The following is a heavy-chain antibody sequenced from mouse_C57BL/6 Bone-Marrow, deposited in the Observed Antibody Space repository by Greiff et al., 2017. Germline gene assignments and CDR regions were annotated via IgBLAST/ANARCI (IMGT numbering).Heavy chain of an antibody. D-gene: IGHD1-1*01. Sequence: EVQLQESGPVLVKPGASVKMSCKASGYTFTDYYMNWVKQSHGKSLEWIGVINPYNGGTSYNQKFKGKATLTVDKSSGTAYMELNSLTSEDSAVYYCARSVITTVVAPFAYWGQGTLVTVSA. V-gene: IGHV1-19*01. CDR2: INPYNGGT. CDR1: GYTFTDYY. CDR3: ARSVITTVVAPFAY. J-gene: IGHJ3*01.